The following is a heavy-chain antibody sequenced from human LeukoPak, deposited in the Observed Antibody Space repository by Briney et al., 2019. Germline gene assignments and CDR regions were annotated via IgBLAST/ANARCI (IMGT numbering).Heavy chain of an antibody. CDR2: IIPIFGTA. CDR1: GGTFSSYA. D-gene: IGHD2-2*02. CDR3: ARSPPGSLRCSSTSCYRGFDY. J-gene: IGHJ4*02. V-gene: IGHV1-69*01. Sequence: SVKVSCKASGGTFSSYAISWVRQAPGQGLEWMGGIIPIFGTANYAQKFQGRVTITADESTSTAYMELSSLRSEDTAVYYCARSPPGSLRCSSTSCYRGFDYWGQGTLVTVSS.